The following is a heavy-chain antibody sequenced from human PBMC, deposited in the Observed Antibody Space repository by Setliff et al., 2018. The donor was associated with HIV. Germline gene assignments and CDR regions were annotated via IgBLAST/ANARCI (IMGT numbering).Heavy chain of an antibody. D-gene: IGHD1-1*01. V-gene: IGHV4-38-2*01. CDR2: IFHSGST. Sequence: KPSETLSLTCAVSGYSIRSGYYWGWIRQSPGKGLEWIGSIFHSGSTYTSPSLRSRVTMSVDTSKNQFSLNLNSVTAADTAVYYCARWMTSRINRRHLRGDWLDPWGQGSLVTVSS. J-gene: IGHJ5*02. CDR3: ARWMTSRINRRHLRGDWLDP. CDR1: GYSIRSGYY.